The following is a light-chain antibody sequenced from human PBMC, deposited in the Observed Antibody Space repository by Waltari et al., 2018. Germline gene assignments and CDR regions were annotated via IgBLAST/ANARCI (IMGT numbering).Light chain of an antibody. CDR1: QSLLSINGNNY. V-gene: IGKV2-28*01. CDR2: LGS. CDR3: AQVLHTPLT. Sequence: DIVMTQSPLSLPVTPGEPASISCRSSQSLLSINGNNYLDWYLQKPGQSPQLLIYLGSNRASGVHDRVSGSGSGTDFTLKISRVEAEDVGVYYCAQVLHTPLTFGGGTKVEIK. J-gene: IGKJ4*01.